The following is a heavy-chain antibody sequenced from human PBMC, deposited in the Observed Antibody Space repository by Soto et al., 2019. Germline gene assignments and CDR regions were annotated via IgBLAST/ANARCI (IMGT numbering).Heavy chain of an antibody. J-gene: IGHJ3*02. D-gene: IGHD3-22*01. Sequence: QVQLVESGGGVVQPGRSLRLSCAASGFTFSNYGMHWVRQAPGKGLEWVALISHDGSNKYYADSVKGRFTISRDNSKNTLYLQMNSLRAEDTAVYYCANGNYYDSSGYYYVVGAFDIWGQGTMVTVSS. CDR1: GFTFSNYG. V-gene: IGHV3-30*18. CDR3: ANGNYYDSSGYYYVVGAFDI. CDR2: ISHDGSNK.